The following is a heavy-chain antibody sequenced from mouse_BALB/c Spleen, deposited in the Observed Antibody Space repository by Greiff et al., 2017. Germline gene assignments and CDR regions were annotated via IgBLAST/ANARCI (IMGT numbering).Heavy chain of an antibody. Sequence: EVNVVESGGGLVQPGGSLKLSCAASGFTFSSYTMSWVRQTPEKRLEWVAYISNGGGSTYYPDTVKGRFTISRDNAKNTLYLQMSSLKSEDTAMYYCARHGNYEGYYAMDYWGQGTSVTVSS. J-gene: IGHJ4*01. CDR2: ISNGGGST. CDR1: GFTFSSYT. V-gene: IGHV5-12-2*01. D-gene: IGHD2-1*01. CDR3: ARHGNYEGYYAMDY.